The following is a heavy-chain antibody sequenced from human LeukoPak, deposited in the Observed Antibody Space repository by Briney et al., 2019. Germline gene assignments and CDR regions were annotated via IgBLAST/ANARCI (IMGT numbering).Heavy chain of an antibody. CDR1: GGSISSGGYY. CDR3: ASARGYSYGDYHYGLGV. V-gene: IGHV4-31*03. CDR2: MYYSGST. J-gene: IGHJ6*02. Sequence: KASQTLSLTCSVSGGSISSGGYYWSWMRQHPRKGLEWIGYMYYSGSTYYNPSLKSRVTISVDTSKNQFSLKLSSVTAADTAVYYCASARGYSYGDYHYGLGVWGQGTTVTVSS. D-gene: IGHD5-18*01.